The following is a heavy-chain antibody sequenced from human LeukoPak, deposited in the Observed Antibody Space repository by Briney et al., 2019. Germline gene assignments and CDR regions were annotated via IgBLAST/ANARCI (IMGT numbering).Heavy chain of an antibody. V-gene: IGHV4-4*07. CDR1: GGSISSYY. CDR3: ARGGIAAAHNWFDP. D-gene: IGHD6-13*01. CDR2: IYTSGST. J-gene: IGHJ5*02. Sequence: LETLSLTCTVSGGSISSYYWSWIRQPAGKGLEWIGRIYTSGSTNYNPSLKSRVTMSVDTSKNQFSLKLSSVTAADTAVYYCARGGIAAAHNWFDPWGQRTLVTVSS.